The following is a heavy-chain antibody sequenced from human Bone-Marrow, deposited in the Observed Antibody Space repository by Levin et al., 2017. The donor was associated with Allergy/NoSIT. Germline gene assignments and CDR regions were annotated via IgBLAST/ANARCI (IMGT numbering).Heavy chain of an antibody. Sequence: PWASVKVSCAASGFRFSDRGMHWIRQAPGKGLEWVGIIWYDGTNKYYADSVRGRFTISRDNSKNTLYLQMNSLRVEDTAVYYCARDLDTSELFDSWGQGTLVTVAS. V-gene: IGHV3-33*01. CDR3: ARDLDTSELFDS. CDR1: GFRFSDRG. D-gene: IGHD3-22*01. J-gene: IGHJ4*02. CDR2: IWYDGTNK.